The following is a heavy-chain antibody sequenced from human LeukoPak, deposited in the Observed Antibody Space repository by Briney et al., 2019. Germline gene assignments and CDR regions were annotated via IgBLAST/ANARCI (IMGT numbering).Heavy chain of an antibody. V-gene: IGHV3-30*18. J-gene: IGHJ4*02. CDR3: AKDGSSWTGFDY. D-gene: IGHD6-13*01. CDR1: GFTFSSYG. Sequence: GRSLRLSCAASGFTFSSYGMHWVRQAPGKGLEWVAVISYDGSNKYYADSVKGRFTISRDNSKNTLYLQMNSLRAEDTAVYYCAKDGSSWTGFDYWGQETLVTVSS. CDR2: ISYDGSNK.